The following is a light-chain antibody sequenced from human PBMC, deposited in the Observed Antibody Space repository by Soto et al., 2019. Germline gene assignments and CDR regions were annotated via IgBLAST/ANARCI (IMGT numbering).Light chain of an antibody. J-gene: IGKJ1*01. CDR1: QSVISSH. Sequence: EIVFTQSPGTLSLSPGERATLSCRASQSVISSHLAWYQQKPGQAPRLLIYGTSNRATGIPDRFSGSGSGTDFSLTISSLEPGDLAVYYCQQYGSSPRTFGQGTKVDIK. CDR2: GTS. CDR3: QQYGSSPRT. V-gene: IGKV3-20*01.